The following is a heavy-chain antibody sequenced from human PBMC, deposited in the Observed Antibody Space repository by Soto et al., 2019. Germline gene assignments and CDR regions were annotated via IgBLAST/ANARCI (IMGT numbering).Heavy chain of an antibody. Sequence: EVPLVESGGGLVQPGRSLRLSCAASGFTFDDYAMHWVRQAPGKGLEWVAGISWNSGSIGYADSVKGRFTISRDNAKNSLYLQMNSLRAEDTALYYCTKVSGSYLGRDFDYWGQGTLVTVSS. CDR1: GFTFDDYA. V-gene: IGHV3-9*01. CDR3: TKVSGSYLGRDFDY. D-gene: IGHD1-26*01. CDR2: ISWNSGSI. J-gene: IGHJ4*02.